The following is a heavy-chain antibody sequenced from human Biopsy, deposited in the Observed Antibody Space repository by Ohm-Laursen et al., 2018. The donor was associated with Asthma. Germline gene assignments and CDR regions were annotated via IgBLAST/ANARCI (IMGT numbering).Heavy chain of an antibody. D-gene: IGHD3-3*01. V-gene: IGHV3-30*03. CDR3: ARQVKSTVFGVSYKKFDF. CDR2: ISNDGANK. CDR1: GFSFSNYG. J-gene: IGHJ4*02. Sequence: SLRLSCAASGFSFSNYGMVWVRLAPGKGLEWVALISNDGANKFYADSVQGRFTISRDNSKNTLYLQMHSLKIEDTAVYFCARQVKSTVFGVSYKKFDFWGQGTLVAVSS.